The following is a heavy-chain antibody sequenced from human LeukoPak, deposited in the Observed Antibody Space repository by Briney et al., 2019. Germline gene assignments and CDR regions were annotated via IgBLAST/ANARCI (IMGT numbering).Heavy chain of an antibody. CDR1: GFTFSSYG. CDR3: ARDLPTVPYYYGMDV. J-gene: IGHJ6*02. CDR2: IWYDGSNK. Sequence: PGRSLRLSCGASGFTFSSYGMHWVRQAPGKGLEWVAVIWYDGSNKYYADSVKGRFTISRDNSKNTLYLQMNSLRAEDTAVYYCARDLPTVPYYYGMDVWGQGTTVTVSS. V-gene: IGHV3-33*01. D-gene: IGHD4-11*01.